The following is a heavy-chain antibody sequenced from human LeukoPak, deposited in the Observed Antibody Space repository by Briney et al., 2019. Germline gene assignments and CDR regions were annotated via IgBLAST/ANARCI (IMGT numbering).Heavy chain of an antibody. CDR3: AREYLGEFSFDY. D-gene: IGHD3-10*01. Sequence: GGSLRLSCAASGFTFTSYPIHWVRQAPGKGLEWVAVISEDGSNKYYADFVKGRFTISRDKSKNTLYLQMNSLRAEDTAVYYCAREYLGEFSFDYWGQGTLVTVSS. V-gene: IGHV3-30-3*01. CDR1: GFTFTSYP. CDR2: ISEDGSNK. J-gene: IGHJ4*02.